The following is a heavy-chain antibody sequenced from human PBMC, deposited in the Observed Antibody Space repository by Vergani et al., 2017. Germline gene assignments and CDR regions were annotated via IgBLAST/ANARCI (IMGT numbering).Heavy chain of an antibody. V-gene: IGHV1-58*02. J-gene: IGHJ6*02. Sequence: QMPLVQSGPEVKKPGTSVKVSCKASGFTFTSSAMQWVRQARGQRLEWIGWIVVGSGNTNYAQKFQERVTITRDMSTSTAYMELSSLRSEDTAVYYCAAAALWAGYYYGMDVWGQGTTVTVSS. CDR3: AAAALWAGYYYGMDV. D-gene: IGHD2-21*01. CDR1: GFTFTSSA. CDR2: IVVGSGNT.